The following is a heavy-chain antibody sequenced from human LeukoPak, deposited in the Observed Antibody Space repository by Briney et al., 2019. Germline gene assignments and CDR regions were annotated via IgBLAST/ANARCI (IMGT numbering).Heavy chain of an antibody. J-gene: IGHJ4*02. V-gene: IGHV3-23*01. D-gene: IGHD6-19*01. CDR2: ISGTGDST. CDR3: AKDHSGGWYGRFDF. CDR1: GFAFTSYA. Sequence: GGSLRLSCAASGFAFTSYAMSWVRQAPGKGLEWVSTISGTGDSTYYADSVKGRFTTSRDNSKNTLYLQMNSLGAEDTAVYSCAKDHSGGWYGRFDFWGQGTLVTVSS.